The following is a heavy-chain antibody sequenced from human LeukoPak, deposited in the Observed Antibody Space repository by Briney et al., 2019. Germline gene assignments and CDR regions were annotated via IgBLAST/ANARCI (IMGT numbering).Heavy chain of an antibody. CDR1: GYTFTGYY. D-gene: IGHD6-19*01. CDR3: ARRQWGLWPNYYYYMDV. Sequence: ASVKVSCKASGYTFTGYYMHWVRQAPGQGLEWMGWINPNSGGTNYAQKFQGRVTMTRDTSISTAYMELSRLRSDDTAVYYCARRQWGLWPNYYYYMDVWGKGTTVTVSS. V-gene: IGHV1-2*02. J-gene: IGHJ6*03. CDR2: INPNSGGT.